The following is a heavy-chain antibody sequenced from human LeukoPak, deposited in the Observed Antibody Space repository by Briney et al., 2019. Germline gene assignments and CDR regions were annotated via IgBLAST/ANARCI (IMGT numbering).Heavy chain of an antibody. Sequence: GGSLRLSCAASRFTFSNYWMHWVRQVPEKGLVWVSRVNPDGSSITYANSVKGRFASSRDNAKNTRYLQMNRLRAEDTAVYYCARGGSYGDYWGQGVLVTVSS. V-gene: IGHV3-74*01. CDR3: ARGGSYGDY. CDR1: RFTFSNYW. CDR2: VNPDGSSI. D-gene: IGHD3-16*01. J-gene: IGHJ4*02.